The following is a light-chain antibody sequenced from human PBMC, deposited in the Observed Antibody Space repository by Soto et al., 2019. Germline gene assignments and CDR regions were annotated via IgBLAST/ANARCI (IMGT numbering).Light chain of an antibody. Sequence: EIVLTQSPGTLSLSPGDRATLSCRASQYISSSYLAWYQQKPGQAPRLLIYGASSRATGIPDRFSGSGSGTDFTLTISRLEPEDFVVYYCQQYGSSPWTFGQGTKVEIK. V-gene: IGKV3-20*01. CDR2: GAS. J-gene: IGKJ1*01. CDR3: QQYGSSPWT. CDR1: QYISSSY.